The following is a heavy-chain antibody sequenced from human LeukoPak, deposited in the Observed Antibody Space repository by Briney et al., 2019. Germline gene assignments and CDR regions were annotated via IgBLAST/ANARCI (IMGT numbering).Heavy chain of an antibody. CDR1: GYTFTSYG. CDR2: IRAYNDDT. D-gene: IGHD6-19*01. J-gene: IGHJ4*02. Sequence: GASVKVSCKASGYTFTSYGINWVRQAPGQGLEWLGWIRAYNDDTNYAPKFQGRVIMTTDTSTNTAYMELSSLRSEDTAVYYCARTSSGWYSPYFDYWGQGTLVTVSS. V-gene: IGHV1-18*01. CDR3: ARTSSGWYSPYFDY.